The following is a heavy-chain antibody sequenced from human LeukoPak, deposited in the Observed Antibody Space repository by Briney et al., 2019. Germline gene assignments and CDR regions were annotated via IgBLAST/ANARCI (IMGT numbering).Heavy chain of an antibody. Sequence: SETLSLTCTVSGGSIGSYYWSWIRQPAGKGLEWIGRSYTTGCTNYNPSLKSRVTMSLDTSKNQLSLNLSSVTAADTAVYYCARSGGSGFQLDSWGQGTLVTVSS. J-gene: IGHJ4*02. D-gene: IGHD1-26*01. CDR3: ARSGGSGFQLDS. CDR2: SYTTGCT. V-gene: IGHV4-4*07. CDR1: GGSIGSYY.